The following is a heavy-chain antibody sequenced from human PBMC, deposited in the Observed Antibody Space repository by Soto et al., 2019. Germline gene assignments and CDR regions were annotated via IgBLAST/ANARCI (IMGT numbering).Heavy chain of an antibody. J-gene: IGHJ6*04. V-gene: IGHV3-21*01. CDR1: GFTFSSYS. D-gene: IGHD2-15*01. CDR2: ISSSSSYI. Sequence: PGGSLRPSCAASGFTFSSYSMNWVRQAPGKGLEWVSSISSSSSYIYYADSVKGRFTISRDNAKNSLYLQMNSLRSEDTAVYYCASYSGGSPVVWGKGTTVTVSS. CDR3: ASYSGGSPVV.